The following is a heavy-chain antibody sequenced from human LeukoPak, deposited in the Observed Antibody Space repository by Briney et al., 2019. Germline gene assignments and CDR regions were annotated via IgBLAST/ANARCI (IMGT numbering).Heavy chain of an antibody. CDR3: ARGSFLITFGGFIG. V-gene: IGHV3-11*04. Sequence: GGSLRLSCAASGVTFSDYYMSWIRQAPGKGLEWVSYISSSGSPIYYADSVRGGFTIFRENAKKSLFLQMNRLRAEATAVYYCARGSFLITFGGFIGWGQGTLVTVSS. D-gene: IGHD3-16*02. CDR1: GVTFSDYY. CDR2: ISSSGSPI. J-gene: IGHJ4*02.